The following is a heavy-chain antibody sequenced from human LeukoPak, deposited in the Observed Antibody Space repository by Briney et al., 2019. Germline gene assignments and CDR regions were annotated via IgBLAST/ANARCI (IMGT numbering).Heavy chain of an antibody. Sequence: ASVKVSCKASGYTFTGYYMHWVRQAPGQGLEWMGWINPNSGGTNYAQKFQGRVTMTRDTSISTAYMELSRLRSDDTAVYYCAGKQWLVHNWFDPWGQGTLVTVSS. CDR1: GYTFTGYY. D-gene: IGHD6-19*01. J-gene: IGHJ5*02. CDR2: INPNSGGT. V-gene: IGHV1-2*02. CDR3: AGKQWLVHNWFDP.